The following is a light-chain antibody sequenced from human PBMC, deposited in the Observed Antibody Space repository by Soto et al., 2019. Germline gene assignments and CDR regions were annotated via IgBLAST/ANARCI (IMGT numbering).Light chain of an antibody. J-gene: IGKJ1*01. CDR3: QQYGSSGT. Sequence: VLRQFPATPSVYPGKRATLSCRASQSVGNNYLAWYQQKPGQAPRLLIYGASNRATGIPDRFSGSVSGTDFTLSISRLEPEDFAVYYCQQYGSSGTFGQGTKVDIK. V-gene: IGKV3-20*01. CDR1: QSVGNNY. CDR2: GAS.